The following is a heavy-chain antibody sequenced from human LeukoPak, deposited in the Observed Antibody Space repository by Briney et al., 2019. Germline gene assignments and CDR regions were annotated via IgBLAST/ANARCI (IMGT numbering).Heavy chain of an antibody. D-gene: IGHD6-19*01. Sequence: GRSLRLSCAASGFTFNNYAIHWVRQAPGKGLEWVADVTYDGNNQYYADSVKGRFTVSRDNSRNTVNLQMNSLRGEDTAVYYCARAPVRGAVAGVDYWGQGTLVTVSS. CDR2: VTYDGNNQ. J-gene: IGHJ4*02. CDR1: GFTFNNYA. CDR3: ARAPVRGAVAGVDY. V-gene: IGHV3-30-3*01.